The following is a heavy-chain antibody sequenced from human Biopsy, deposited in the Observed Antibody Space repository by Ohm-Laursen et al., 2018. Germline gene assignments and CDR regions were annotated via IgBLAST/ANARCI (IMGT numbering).Heavy chain of an antibody. Sequence: SDTLSLTCAVYGGSFNGYYWSWIRQTPGKGLEWIGEINHSGRTNYNPSLKSRVTISVDTSKNQFSLKVRSVTAADTAVYYRVRGVDYYDPYHYYALDVWGQGTTVTVSS. D-gene: IGHD3-22*01. CDR2: INHSGRT. CDR1: GGSFNGYY. CDR3: VRGVDYYDPYHYYALDV. V-gene: IGHV4-34*01. J-gene: IGHJ6*02.